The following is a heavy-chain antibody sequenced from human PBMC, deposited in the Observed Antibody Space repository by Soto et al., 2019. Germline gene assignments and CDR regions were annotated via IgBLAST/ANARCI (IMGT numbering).Heavy chain of an antibody. CDR3: NRPVVVVPAAIASGGPVYYMDV. Sequence: EVQLVESGGGLVQPGGSLKLSCAASGFTFSGYAMHWVRQASGKGLEWVGRIRSKANSYSTAYAASVKGRLTIPRDDSKNNAYQQMNSLKTEDTAVNYCNRPVVVVPAAIASGGPVYYMDVWGKGTTVTVAS. CDR1: GFTFSGYA. D-gene: IGHD2-2*01. J-gene: IGHJ6*03. CDR2: IRSKANSYST. V-gene: IGHV3-73*01.